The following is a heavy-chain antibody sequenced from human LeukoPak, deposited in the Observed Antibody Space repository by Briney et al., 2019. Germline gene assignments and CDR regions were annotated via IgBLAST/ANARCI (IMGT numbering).Heavy chain of an antibody. V-gene: IGHV4-59*11. D-gene: IGHD1-26*01. CDR3: ARALSVGATRGAFDY. CDR1: GGSISSHY. CDR2: TYYSGST. Sequence: SETLSLTCTVSGGSISSHYWSWIRQPPGKGLEWIGYTYYSGSTNYNPSLKSRVTISVDTSKNQFSLKLSSVTAADTAVYYCARALSVGATRGAFDYWGQGTLVTVSS. J-gene: IGHJ4*02.